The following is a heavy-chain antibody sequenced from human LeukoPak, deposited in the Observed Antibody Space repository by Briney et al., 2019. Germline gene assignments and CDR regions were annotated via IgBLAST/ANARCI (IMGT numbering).Heavy chain of an antibody. Sequence: SETLSLTCTVSGGSISSSNYYWGWIRQPPGKGLEWIGSIYYSGNTHYNPSLKSRVTISVDTSKNQFSLNLKYVTAADTAVYYCVRHPTFSSSWYVDYWGQGTLVTVSS. CDR1: GGSISSSNYY. CDR3: VRHPTFSSSWYVDY. CDR2: IYYSGNT. V-gene: IGHV4-39*01. D-gene: IGHD6-13*01. J-gene: IGHJ4*02.